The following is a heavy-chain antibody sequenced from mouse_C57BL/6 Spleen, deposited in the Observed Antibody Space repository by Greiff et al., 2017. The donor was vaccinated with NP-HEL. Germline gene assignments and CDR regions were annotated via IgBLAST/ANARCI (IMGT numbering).Heavy chain of an antibody. V-gene: IGHV5-6*01. CDR2: ISSGGSYT. Sequence: EVQRVESGGDLVKPGGSLKLSCAASGFTFSSYGMSWVRQTPDKRLEWVATISSGGSYTYYPDSVKGRFTISRDNAKNTLYLQMSSLKSEDTAMYYCARDGYSGAYWGQGTLVTVSA. J-gene: IGHJ3*01. D-gene: IGHD2-3*01. CDR1: GFTFSSYG. CDR3: ARDGYSGAY.